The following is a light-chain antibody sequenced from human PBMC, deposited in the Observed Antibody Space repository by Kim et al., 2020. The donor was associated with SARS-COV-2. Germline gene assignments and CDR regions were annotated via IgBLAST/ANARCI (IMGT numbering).Light chain of an antibody. CDR1: QSISSR. CDR2: DAS. V-gene: IGKV1-5*01. J-gene: IGKJ1*01. Sequence: GDRVTITCRASQSISSRWAWYQQKPGKAPKLLIYDASRLQSGVPSRFAGSGSGTEFTLTISSLQPDDFATYYCQQYKSYRTFGQGTKVDIK. CDR3: QQYKSYRT.